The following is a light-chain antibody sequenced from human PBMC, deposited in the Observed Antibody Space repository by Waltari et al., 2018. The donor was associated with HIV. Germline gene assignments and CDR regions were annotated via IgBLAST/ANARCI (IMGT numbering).Light chain of an antibody. V-gene: IGLV1-40*01. CDR3: QSSDSTLSGSV. J-gene: IGLJ2*01. CDR1: RSNIGTHE. CDR2: NTT. Sequence: QSVLTQPPSVSGAPGQRVTLSCTGSRSNIGTHEVHWYQQFPGTAPRLLIYNTTSRPSGVPDRFSGSKSGTSASLAINGLQAEDEAGYYCQSSDSTLSGSVFGGGTKLTVL.